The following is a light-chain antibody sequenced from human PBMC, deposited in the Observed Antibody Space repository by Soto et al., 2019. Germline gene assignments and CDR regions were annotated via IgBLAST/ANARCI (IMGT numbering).Light chain of an antibody. Sequence: EIVLTQSPGTLSLFPGERATLSCRASESINTKYLTWYQQKPGQAPRLLICGASTRATGIPDRFSGSGSGTDFTLTISRLEPEDFAFYYCQQYLSSRTFGQGTKVEI. V-gene: IGKV3-20*01. J-gene: IGKJ1*01. CDR1: ESINTKY. CDR2: GAS. CDR3: QQYLSSRT.